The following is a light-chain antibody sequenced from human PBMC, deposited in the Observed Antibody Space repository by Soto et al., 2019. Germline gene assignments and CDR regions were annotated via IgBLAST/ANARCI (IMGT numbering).Light chain of an antibody. V-gene: IGKV3-15*01. J-gene: IGKJ4*01. Sequence: EIVMTQSPATLSVSPGERATLSCRASQSVGRNLAWYQQKPGQAPRLLNYGASTRATGIPARFSGSGSGTECTLTISSLQSEDFAIYSCQQYNHWPPLTFGGGTKVEIK. CDR1: QSVGRN. CDR3: QQYNHWPPLT. CDR2: GAS.